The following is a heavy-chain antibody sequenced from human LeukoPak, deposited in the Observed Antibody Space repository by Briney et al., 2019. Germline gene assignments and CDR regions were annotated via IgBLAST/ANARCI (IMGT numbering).Heavy chain of an antibody. CDR1: GGSFSGYY. CDR2: INHSGST. CDR3: ARAAPRSPFDY. J-gene: IGHJ4*02. Sequence: SETLSLTCAVYGGSFSGYYWSWIRQPPGKGLEWIGEINHSGSTNYNPSLKSRVTISVDTSKNQFSLKLSSVTAADTAVYYCARAAPRSPFDYWGRGTLVTVSS. V-gene: IGHV4-34*01. D-gene: IGHD6-25*01.